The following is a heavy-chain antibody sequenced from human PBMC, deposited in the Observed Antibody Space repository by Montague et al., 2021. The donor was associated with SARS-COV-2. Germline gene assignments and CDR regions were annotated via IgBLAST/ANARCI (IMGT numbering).Heavy chain of an antibody. CDR1: GFTFSSFN. J-gene: IGHJ4*02. CDR3: ARERGDYGADGGFDF. Sequence: SLRLSCAASGFTFSSFNMNWVRQASGKGLEWVSFISTSSSNIYCADSVRGRFTISRDKAKNSLYLQMNSLRDEDTAVYYCARERGDYGADGGFDFWGQGTLVTVSS. CDR2: ISTSSSNI. V-gene: IGHV3-48*02. D-gene: IGHD3-10*01.